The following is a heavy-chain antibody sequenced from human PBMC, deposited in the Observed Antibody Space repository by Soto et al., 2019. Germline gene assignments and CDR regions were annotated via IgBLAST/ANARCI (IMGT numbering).Heavy chain of an antibody. Sequence: ASVKVSCKASGYTFTSYDINWVRQATGQGLEWMGWMNPNSGNTFYAQKFRGRVTMTMDPSISTAYMELSSLVSEDTAVYYCARGLDYYDSSGYDFWGQGTLVTVSS. D-gene: IGHD3-22*01. CDR1: GYTFTSYD. V-gene: IGHV1-8*01. CDR2: MNPNSGNT. CDR3: ARGLDYYDSSGYDF. J-gene: IGHJ4*02.